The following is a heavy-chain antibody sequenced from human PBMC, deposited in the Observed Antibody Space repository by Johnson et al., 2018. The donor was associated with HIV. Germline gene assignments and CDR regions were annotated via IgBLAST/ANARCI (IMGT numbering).Heavy chain of an antibody. Sequence: QVQLVESGGGVVQPGRSLRLSCAASGFTFSSYAMHWVRQAPGKGLEWVAVISYDGSNKYYADSVKGRFTISRDNSKNTLYLQMKSLRAEDTAVYYCAKPGGSSWYFDAFDIWGQGTMVTVSS. D-gene: IGHD6-13*01. V-gene: IGHV3-30-3*02. CDR2: ISYDGSNK. CDR3: AKPGGSSWYFDAFDI. CDR1: GFTFSSYA. J-gene: IGHJ3*02.